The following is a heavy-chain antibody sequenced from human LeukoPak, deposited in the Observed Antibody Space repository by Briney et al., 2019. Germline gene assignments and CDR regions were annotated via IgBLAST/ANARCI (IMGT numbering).Heavy chain of an antibody. Sequence: SETLSLTCTVSGGSISYYYWTWIRQSPGKGLEWIGQIYYTGSTYYNPSLKRRVTISVDTSRNQFSLTLTSVTAADTAVYHCARGGTYNDILSFDPWRQGTLVTVSS. V-gene: IGHV4-59*01. D-gene: IGHD3-9*01. CDR3: ARGGTYNDILSFDP. CDR1: GGSISYYY. J-gene: IGHJ5*02. CDR2: IYYTGST.